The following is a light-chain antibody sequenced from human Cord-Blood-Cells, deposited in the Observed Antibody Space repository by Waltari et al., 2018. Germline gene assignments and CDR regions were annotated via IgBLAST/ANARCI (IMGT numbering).Light chain of an antibody. Sequence: DFQMTQSPSSLSASVGDRVTITCRASQSISSYLNWYQQKPGKAPKLLIYAASSLQSGVPSRFSGSGSGTDFTRTISSLQPEDFATYYCQQSYSTPITFGQGTRLEIK. CDR1: QSISSY. CDR3: QQSYSTPIT. CDR2: AAS. J-gene: IGKJ5*01. V-gene: IGKV1-39*01.